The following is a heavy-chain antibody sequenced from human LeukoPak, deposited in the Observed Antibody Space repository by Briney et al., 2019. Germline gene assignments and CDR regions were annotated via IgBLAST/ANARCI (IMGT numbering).Heavy chain of an antibody. CDR2: IYTSGST. D-gene: IGHD5-18*01. CDR3: ASGYSYGYGWDYFDY. J-gene: IGHJ4*02. Sequence: PSQTLSLTCTVSGGSISSGSYYWSWIRQPAGKGLEWIGRIYTSGSTNYNPSLKSRVTISVDTSKNQFSLKLSSVTAADTAVYYCASGYSYGYGWDYFDYWGQGTLVTVSS. V-gene: IGHV4-61*02. CDR1: GGSISSGSYY.